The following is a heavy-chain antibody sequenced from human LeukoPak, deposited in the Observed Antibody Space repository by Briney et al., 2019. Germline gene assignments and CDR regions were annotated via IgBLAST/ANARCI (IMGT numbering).Heavy chain of an antibody. CDR3: ATDGAGFDS. Sequence: GGSLRLSCAASGFTFSDYYMSWIRQAPGKGLEWLSYINIGGTNTHYADSVKGRFTISRDNAKKSLYLEMTNLRAEDTAVYYCATDGAGFDSWGQGVLVTVSS. J-gene: IGHJ5*01. V-gene: IGHV3-11*01. CDR1: GFTFSDYY. CDR2: INIGGTNT.